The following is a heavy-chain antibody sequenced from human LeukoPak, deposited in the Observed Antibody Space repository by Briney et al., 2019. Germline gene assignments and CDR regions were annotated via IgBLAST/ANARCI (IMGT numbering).Heavy chain of an antibody. V-gene: IGHV3-74*01. J-gene: IGHJ4*02. D-gene: IGHD4-11*01. CDR2: INSDGSTT. Sequence: GGSLRLSCAASGFTFSSYWMHWVRQAPGKGLVWVSRINSDGSTTNYADSVKGRFTISRDNAKNMLYLQMNSLRAEDTAVYYCATRLQHHFDYWGQGTQVTVSS. CDR3: ATRLQHHFDY. CDR1: GFTFSSYW.